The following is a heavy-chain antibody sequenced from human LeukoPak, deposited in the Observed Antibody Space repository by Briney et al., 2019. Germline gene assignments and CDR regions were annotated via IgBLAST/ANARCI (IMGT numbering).Heavy chain of an antibody. Sequence: SSETLSLTCTVSGGSISSYYWSWIRQPPGKGLEWIGYIYYSGSTNYNPSLKSRVTISVDTSKNQFSLKLSSVTAADTAVYYCARAVSSSWQLLDYWGQGTLVTVSS. J-gene: IGHJ4*02. V-gene: IGHV4-59*01. CDR1: GGSISSYY. CDR2: IYYSGST. D-gene: IGHD6-13*01. CDR3: ARAVSSSWQLLDY.